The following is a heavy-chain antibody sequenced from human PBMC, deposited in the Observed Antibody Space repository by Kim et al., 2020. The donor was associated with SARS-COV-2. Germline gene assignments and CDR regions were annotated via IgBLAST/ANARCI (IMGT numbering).Heavy chain of an antibody. D-gene: IGHD4-17*01. CDR3: AAGDYFYWYFDL. J-gene: IGHJ2*01. CDR2: IYYSGST. CDR1: GGSISSSSYY. V-gene: IGHV4-39*01. Sequence: SETLSLTCTVSGGSISSSSYYWGWIRQPPGKGLEWIGSIYYSGSTYYNPSLKSRVTISVDTSKNQFSLKLSSVTAADTAVYYCAAGDYFYWYFDLWGRGTLVTVSS.